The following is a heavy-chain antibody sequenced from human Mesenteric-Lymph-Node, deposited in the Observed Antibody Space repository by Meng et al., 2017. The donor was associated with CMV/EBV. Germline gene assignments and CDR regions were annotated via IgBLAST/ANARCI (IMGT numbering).Heavy chain of an antibody. CDR2: IIPIFGTA. J-gene: IGHJ4*02. CDR1: GTFSSYA. Sequence: GTFSSYAISWVRQAPGQGLEWMGGIIPIFGTANYAQKFQGRVTITADKSTSTAYMELSSLRSEDTAVYYCARGGCSGGSCYSGELDYWGQGTLVTV. CDR3: ARGGCSGGSCYSGELDY. D-gene: IGHD2-15*01. V-gene: IGHV1-69*06.